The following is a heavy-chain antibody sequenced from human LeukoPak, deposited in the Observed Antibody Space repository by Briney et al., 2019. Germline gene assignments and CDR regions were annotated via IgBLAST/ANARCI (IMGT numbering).Heavy chain of an antibody. CDR2: NSAYNGDI. CDR1: GYTFTSYG. D-gene: IGHD6-6*01. CDR3: ARRGASSWFDP. Sequence: ASVKVSCKASGYTFTSYGISWVRQAPGQGLEWMGWNSAYNGDIKYAQKLQGRVTMTTDTSTSTAYMELRSLRSDDSAVYYCARRGASSWFDPWGQGTLVTVSS. V-gene: IGHV1-18*01. J-gene: IGHJ5*02.